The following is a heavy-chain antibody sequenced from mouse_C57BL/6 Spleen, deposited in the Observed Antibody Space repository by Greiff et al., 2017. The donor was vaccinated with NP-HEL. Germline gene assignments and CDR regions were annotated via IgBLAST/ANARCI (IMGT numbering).Heavy chain of an antibody. D-gene: IGHD2-12*01. Sequence: QVQLKESGAELVKPGASVKISCKASGYAFSSYWMNWVKQRPGKGLEWIGQIYPGDGDTNYNGKFKGKATLTADKSSSTAYMQLSSLTSEDSAVYFCARKGLNYYSPDFDYWGQGTTLTVSS. J-gene: IGHJ2*01. V-gene: IGHV1-80*01. CDR1: GYAFSSYW. CDR3: ARKGLNYYSPDFDY. CDR2: IYPGDGDT.